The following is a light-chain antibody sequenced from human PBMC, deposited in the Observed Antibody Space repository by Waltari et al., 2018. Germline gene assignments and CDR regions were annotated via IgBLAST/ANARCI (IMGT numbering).Light chain of an antibody. Sequence: NFMLPQPHSVSESPWKTVTIPCTRSRGYLSSQYVCLFQQRPGSAPTTVIYEDYQRPSGVPDRFSGSIDSSSNSASLTISGLKTEDEADYYCQSYDGINWMFGGGTKLTVL. J-gene: IGLJ3*02. V-gene: IGLV6-57*03. CDR1: RGYLSSQY. CDR3: QSYDGINWM. CDR2: EDY.